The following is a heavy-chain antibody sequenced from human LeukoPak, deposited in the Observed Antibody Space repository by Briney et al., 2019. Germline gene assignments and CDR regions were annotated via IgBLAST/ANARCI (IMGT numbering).Heavy chain of an antibody. D-gene: IGHD1-26*01. V-gene: IGHV3-23*01. CDR3: ANQKELRETLDY. Sequence: QPGGSLRLSCVVSGFTFNSYAMSWVRQAPGKGLEWVSAISGSGGSTYYADSVKGRFTISRDNSKNTLYLQMNSLRAEDTAVYYCANQKELRETLDYWGQGTLVTVSS. CDR2: ISGSGGST. J-gene: IGHJ4*02. CDR1: GFTFNSYA.